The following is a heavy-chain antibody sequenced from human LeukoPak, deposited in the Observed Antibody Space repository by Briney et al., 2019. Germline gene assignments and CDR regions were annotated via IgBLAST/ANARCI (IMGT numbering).Heavy chain of an antibody. CDR3: ARDLLDTAIPPAD. D-gene: IGHD5-18*01. CDR1: GFTFSSYA. CDR2: ISYDGSNK. Sequence: PGGSLRLSCAASGFTFSSYAMHWVRQAPGKGLEWVAVISYDGSNKYYADSVKGRFTISRDNSKNTLYLQMNSLRAEDTAVYYCARDLLDTAIPPADWGQGTLVTVSS. J-gene: IGHJ4*02. V-gene: IGHV3-30-3*01.